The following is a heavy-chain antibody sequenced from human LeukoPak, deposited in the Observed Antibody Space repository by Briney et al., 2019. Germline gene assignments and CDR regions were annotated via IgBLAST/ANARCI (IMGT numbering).Heavy chain of an antibody. CDR3: ARGDGEAAAGTENWFDP. CDR2: INPSGGRT. J-gene: IGHJ5*02. V-gene: IGHV1-46*01. CDR1: GYTFTSYY. Sequence: ASVKVSCKASGYTFTSYYIHWVRQVPGQGLEWMGTINPSGGRTTYAQKFQGRVTMTRDMSTSTVYMELSSLRSEDTAIYYCARGDGEAAAGTENWFDPWGREPWSPSPQ. D-gene: IGHD6-13*01.